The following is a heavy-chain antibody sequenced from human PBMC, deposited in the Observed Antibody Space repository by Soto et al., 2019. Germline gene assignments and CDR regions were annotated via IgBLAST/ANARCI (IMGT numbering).Heavy chain of an antibody. CDR2: IIPIFGTA. V-gene: IGHV1-69*13. D-gene: IGHD2-15*01. CDR1: GGTFSSYA. Sequence: SVKVSCKASGGTFSSYAISWVRQAPGQGLEWMGGIIPIFGTANYAQKFQGRVTITADESTSTAYMELSSLRSEDTAVYYCARDRMRYCSGGSCWAPIYGMDVWGQGTTVTVPS. CDR3: ARDRMRYCSGGSCWAPIYGMDV. J-gene: IGHJ6*02.